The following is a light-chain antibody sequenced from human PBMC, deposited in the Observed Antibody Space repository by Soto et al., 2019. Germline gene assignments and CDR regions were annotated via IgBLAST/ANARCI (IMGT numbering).Light chain of an antibody. CDR1: SSDVGGYNY. J-gene: IGLJ1*01. CDR3: GSYTRSSDYYV. V-gene: IGLV2-14*01. CDR2: EVS. Sequence: QSALTQPASVSGSPGQSITISCTGTSSDVGGYNYVSWYQHHPGKAPKVLIYEVSHRPSGISNRFSGSKSGDTASLTISGLQAEDEADYHCGSYTRSSDYYVFGTGTKLTVL.